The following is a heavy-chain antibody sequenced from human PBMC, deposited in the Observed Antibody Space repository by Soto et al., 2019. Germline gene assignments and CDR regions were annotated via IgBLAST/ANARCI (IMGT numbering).Heavy chain of an antibody. Sequence: SVKVSCKASGGTFSSYAISWVRQAPGQGLEWMGGIIPILGTANYAQKFQGRVTITADESTSTAYMELSSLRSEDPAVYYCARVTADIDHPNYYFDYWGEGTLVTVSS. CDR1: GGTFSSYA. CDR3: ARVTADIDHPNYYFDY. V-gene: IGHV1-69*13. J-gene: IGHJ4*02. D-gene: IGHD2-2*02. CDR2: IIPILGTA.